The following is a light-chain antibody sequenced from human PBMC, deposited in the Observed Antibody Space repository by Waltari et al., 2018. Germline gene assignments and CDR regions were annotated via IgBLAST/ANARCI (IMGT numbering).Light chain of an antibody. CDR2: EAS. J-gene: IGKJ1*01. V-gene: IGKV3-20*01. Sequence: EIELTQSPGTLSLSPGERATLSCRASQSVRSSYLAWYPQNPGQAPRLLTYEASSRATGSPDRFSGSGSGTDFTHTISRLEPEDLAVYYCQEYGTSRTFGQGTKVEIK. CDR1: QSVRSSY. CDR3: QEYGTSRT.